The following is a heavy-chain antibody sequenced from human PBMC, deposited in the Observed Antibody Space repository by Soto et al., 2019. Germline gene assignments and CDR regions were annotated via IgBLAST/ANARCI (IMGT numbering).Heavy chain of an antibody. D-gene: IGHD3-3*01. CDR3: AREGGIFGVVIKSADYGMDV. J-gene: IGHJ6*02. CDR1: GYTFTGYY. V-gene: IGHV1-2*02. CDR2: INPNSGGT. Sequence: GASVKVSCKASGYTFTGYYMHWVRQAPGQGLEWMGWINPNSGGTNYAQKFQGRVTMTRDTSISTAYMELSRLRSDDTAVYYCAREGGIFGVVIKSADYGMDVWGQGTTVTVSS.